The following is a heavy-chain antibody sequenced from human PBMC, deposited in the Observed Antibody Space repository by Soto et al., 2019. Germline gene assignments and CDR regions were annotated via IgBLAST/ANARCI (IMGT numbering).Heavy chain of an antibody. D-gene: IGHD4-17*01. CDR3: AREPTTVTTAY. V-gene: IGHV3-48*01. J-gene: IGHJ4*02. Sequence: EVQLVESGGGLVQPGGSLRLSCAASGFTFSSYSMNWVRQAPGKGLEWVSYISSSSSTIYYADSVKGRFTISRDNAKNSLYLQMNSLRAEDTAVYYCAREPTTVTTAYWGQGTLVTVSS. CDR1: GFTFSSYS. CDR2: ISSSSSTI.